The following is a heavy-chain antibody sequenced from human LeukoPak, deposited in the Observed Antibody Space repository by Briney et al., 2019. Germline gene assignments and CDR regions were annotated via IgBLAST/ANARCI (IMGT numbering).Heavy chain of an antibody. J-gene: IGHJ4*02. V-gene: IGHV3-7*03. D-gene: IGHD6-13*01. CDR1: GFTFSSYW. CDR2: IKQDGSEK. CDR3: ARDLDGSSWSSDY. Sequence: GGSLRLSCAASGFTFSSYWMSWVRQAPGKGLEWVANIKQDGSEKYYVDSVKGRFTISRDNAKNSLYLQMNSLRAEDTALYYCARDLDGSSWSSDYWGQGTLVTVSS.